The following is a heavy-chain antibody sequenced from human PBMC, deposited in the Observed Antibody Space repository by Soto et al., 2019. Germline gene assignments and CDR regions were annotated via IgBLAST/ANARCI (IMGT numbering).Heavy chain of an antibody. CDR1: GVSISIHDSC. CDR3: ARGRSGDKVDY. V-gene: IGHV4-30-4*01. CDR2: IYAGGTI. D-gene: IGHD7-27*01. J-gene: IGHJ4*01. Sequence: QVQLQESGPGLVKPSQTLSLPCTVSGVSISIHDSCWSWIRQHPDMGLEWIGLIYAGGTIYNNPSLQSRITISVDTSKTQFSLKMNSVSAADTAVYYCARGRSGDKVDYWGQGSLVTVSS.